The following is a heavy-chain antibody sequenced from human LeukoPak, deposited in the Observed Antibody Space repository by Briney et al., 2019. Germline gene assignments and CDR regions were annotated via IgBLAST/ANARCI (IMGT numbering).Heavy chain of an antibody. CDR3: ARDVSNSGWYEGTFDV. CDR1: GFIFNNYW. Sequence: GGSLRLSCEASGFIFNNYWMSWVRQTPGEGLEWVANIKEDGSEQYYVDSVKGRFTITRDNAKNLLYLQVNSLRAEDTAVYYCARDVSNSGWYEGTFDVRGQGTMVTVSS. CDR2: IKEDGSEQ. J-gene: IGHJ3*01. V-gene: IGHV3-7*03. D-gene: IGHD6-19*01.